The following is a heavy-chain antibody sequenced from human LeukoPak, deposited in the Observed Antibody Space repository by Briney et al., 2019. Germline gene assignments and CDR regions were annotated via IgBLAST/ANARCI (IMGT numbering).Heavy chain of an antibody. CDR3: ARGLREQWLVRLGYYYGMDV. D-gene: IGHD6-19*01. CDR2: INHSGST. V-gene: IGHV4-34*01. J-gene: IGHJ6*02. Sequence: PSETLSLTCAVYGGSFSGYYWSWIRQPPGKGLEWIGEINHSGSTNYNPSLKSRVTISVDTSKNQFSLKLSSVTAADTAVYYCARGLREQWLVRLGYYYGMDVWGQGTTVTVSS. CDR1: GGSFSGYY.